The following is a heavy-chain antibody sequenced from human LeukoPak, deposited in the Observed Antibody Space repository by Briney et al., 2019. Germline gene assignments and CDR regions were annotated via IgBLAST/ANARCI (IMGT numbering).Heavy chain of an antibody. CDR3: ARDRGSAGLLFTDY. Sequence: GGSLRLSCAASGFPFSSYAMSWVRQAPGKGLEWVSSIISSGGVTYYADSVKGRFTISRDNSKNTLYLQMNSLRAEDTAVYYCARDRGSAGLLFTDYWGQGTLVTVSS. CDR2: IISSGGVT. CDR1: GFPFSSYA. V-gene: IGHV3-23*01. J-gene: IGHJ4*02. D-gene: IGHD2-21*02.